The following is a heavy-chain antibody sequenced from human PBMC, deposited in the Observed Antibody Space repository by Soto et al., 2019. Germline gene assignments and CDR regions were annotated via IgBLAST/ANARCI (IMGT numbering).Heavy chain of an antibody. CDR2: ISHDGSNK. V-gene: IGHV3-30*18. CDR1: GFTFSSYG. J-gene: IGHJ6*02. CDR3: AKDTAMAGYYYYGMDV. D-gene: IGHD5-18*01. Sequence: GGSLRLSCAASGFTFSSYGMHCVRQAPGKGLEWVAVISHDGSNKYYADSVKGRFTISRDNSKNTLYLQMNSLRAEDTAVYYCAKDTAMAGYYYYGMDVWGQGTTVTVSS.